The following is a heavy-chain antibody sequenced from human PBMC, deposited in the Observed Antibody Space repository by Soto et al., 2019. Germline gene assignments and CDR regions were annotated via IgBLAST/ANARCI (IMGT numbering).Heavy chain of an antibody. CDR2: VKSDGSLT. CDR1: GFTFSNYW. J-gene: IGHJ4*02. D-gene: IGHD1-26*01. Sequence: PGGSLRLSCAASGFTFSNYWMHWVRQGPGKGLVWVSRVKSDGSLTNYADSVKGRFTISRDNAKNTLYLQMNSLRAEDTAVYYCVRYSGSYSSLGYFDSWGLGTLVTVSS. CDR3: VRYSGSYSSLGYFDS. V-gene: IGHV3-74*01.